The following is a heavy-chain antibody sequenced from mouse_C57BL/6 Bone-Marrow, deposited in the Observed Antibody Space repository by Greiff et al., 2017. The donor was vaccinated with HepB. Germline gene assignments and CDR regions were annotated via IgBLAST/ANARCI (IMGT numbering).Heavy chain of an antibody. D-gene: IGHD2-4*01. V-gene: IGHV1-5*01. CDR2: IYPGNSDT. CDR3: TREEYTMITNWYFDV. CDR1: GYTFTSYW. J-gene: IGHJ1*03. Sequence: VQLQQSGTVLARPGASVKMSCKTSGYTFTSYWMHWVKQRPGQGLEWIGAIYPGNSDTSYNQKFKGKAKLTAVTSASTAYMELSSLTNEDSAVYYSTREEYTMITNWYFDVWGTGTTVTVSS.